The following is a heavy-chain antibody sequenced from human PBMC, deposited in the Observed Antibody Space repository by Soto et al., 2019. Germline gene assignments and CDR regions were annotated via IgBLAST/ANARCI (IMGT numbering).Heavy chain of an antibody. CDR2: INPNRGGT. D-gene: IGHD6-19*01. Sequence: QVQLVQSGAEVKKPGASVKVSCKASGYTFTGYYMHWVRQAPGQGLEWMGWINPNRGGTNYAQKFQGWVTMTRDTSISTAYMELSRLRSDDTAVYYCARDTLTTYSSGWYAFYYYYGMDVWGQGTTVTVSS. CDR1: GYTFTGYY. J-gene: IGHJ6*02. CDR3: ARDTLTTYSSGWYAFYYYYGMDV. V-gene: IGHV1-2*04.